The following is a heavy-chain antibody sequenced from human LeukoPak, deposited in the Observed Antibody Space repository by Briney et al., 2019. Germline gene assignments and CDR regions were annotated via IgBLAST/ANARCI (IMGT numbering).Heavy chain of an antibody. CDR3: AKYSIVVVPAGSMDV. V-gene: IGHV3-23*01. Sequence: GGSLRLSCAASGFTFSSYAMSWVRQAPGKGLEWVSAISGSGGSTYNADSVKGRFTISRDNSKNTLYLQMNSLRAEDTAVYYCAKYSIVVVPAGSMDVWGQGTTVTVSS. D-gene: IGHD2-2*01. J-gene: IGHJ6*02. CDR1: GFTFSSYA. CDR2: ISGSGGST.